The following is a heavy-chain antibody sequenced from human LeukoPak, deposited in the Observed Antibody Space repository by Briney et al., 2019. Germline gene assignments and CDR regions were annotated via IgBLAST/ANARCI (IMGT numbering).Heavy chain of an antibody. Sequence: GGSLRLSCVASGFTFSTYTMHWVRQLPGKGLEWVSYITTSGSTTYYADSVKGRFTISRDNAKNSLYLQMNSLRAEDTAVYYCASFQKTFDYWGQGTLVTVSS. V-gene: IGHV3-48*04. CDR2: ITTSGSTT. CDR1: GFTFSTYT. CDR3: ASFQKTFDY. J-gene: IGHJ4*02.